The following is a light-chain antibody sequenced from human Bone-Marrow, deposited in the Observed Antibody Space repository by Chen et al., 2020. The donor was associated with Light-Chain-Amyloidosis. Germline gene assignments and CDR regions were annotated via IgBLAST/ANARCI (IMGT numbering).Light chain of an antibody. J-gene: IGLJ3*02. Sequence: SSLLPQPSSVSVAPGQTATIACGGNNIASTGVHWYQQTPGQAPLLVVYDDSDRPSGIPERLSGSNSGNTATLTSSRVEAGDEADYYCQVWDRSSDRPVFGGGTKLTVL. V-gene: IGLV3-21*02. CDR1: NIASTG. CDR2: DDS. CDR3: QVWDRSSDRPV.